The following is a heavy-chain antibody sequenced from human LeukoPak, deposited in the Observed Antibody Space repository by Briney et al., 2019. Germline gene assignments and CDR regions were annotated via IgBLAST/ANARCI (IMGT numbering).Heavy chain of an antibody. D-gene: IGHD3-22*01. Sequence: SETLSLTCSFSGGSINYYYWSWIRQPPGKGLEWLGYIYHTGSTNYNPSLKSRVTISVDTSKNEFYLKVTSVTAADTAVYYCARQSISGSSLSYFDYWGQGTLSTSPQ. CDR2: IYHTGST. J-gene: IGHJ4*02. CDR1: GGSINYYY. CDR3: ARQSISGSSLSYFDY. V-gene: IGHV4-59*01.